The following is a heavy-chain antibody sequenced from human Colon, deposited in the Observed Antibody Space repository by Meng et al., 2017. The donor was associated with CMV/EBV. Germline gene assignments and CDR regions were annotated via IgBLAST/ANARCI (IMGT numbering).Heavy chain of an antibody. CDR1: GYTFSDYY. J-gene: IGHJ4*02. CDR2: IRSDGSAT. V-gene: IGHV1-2*02. D-gene: IGHD6-19*01. Sequence: VQLMPSGAGVKEPGASVNVSCKTSGYTFSDYYMHWVRQAPGQGLEWMGWIRSDGSATNYAQKFRGRVTMTRDASVSTAYMELSGLTSDDTAVYFCVRSSGWSLFDYWGPGALVTVSS. CDR3: VRSSGWSLFDY.